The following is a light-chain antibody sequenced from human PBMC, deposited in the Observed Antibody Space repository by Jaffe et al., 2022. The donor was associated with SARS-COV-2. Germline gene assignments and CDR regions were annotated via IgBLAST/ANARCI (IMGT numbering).Light chain of an antibody. V-gene: IGKV3-20*01. J-gene: IGKJ5*01. CDR1: QRVSSNY. Sequence: EIVLTQSPGTLSLSAGERATLSCRASQRVSSNYFAWYQQKPGQAPRLLIYATSSRATGIPDRFSGSGSGTDFNLTISRLEPEDFALYYCQQAGNSHPISFGQGTRLDLK. CDR3: QQAGNSHPIS. CDR2: ATS.